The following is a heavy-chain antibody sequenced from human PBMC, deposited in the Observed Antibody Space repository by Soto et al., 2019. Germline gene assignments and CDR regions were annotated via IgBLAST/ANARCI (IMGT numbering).Heavy chain of an antibody. CDR1: GGSISSGGYY. V-gene: IGHV4-31*03. D-gene: IGHD3-9*01. CDR3: ARVRETGPQVFDY. J-gene: IGHJ4*02. CDR2: IYYSGST. Sequence: SETLSLTCTVSGGSISSGGYYWSWIRQHPGKGLEWIGYIYYSGSTYYNPSLKSRVTISVDTSKNQFSLKLSSVTAADAAVYYCARVRETGPQVFDYCGQGTLVTVSS.